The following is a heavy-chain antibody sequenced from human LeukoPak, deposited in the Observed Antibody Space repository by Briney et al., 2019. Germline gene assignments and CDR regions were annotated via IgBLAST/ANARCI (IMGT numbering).Heavy chain of an antibody. Sequence: GGSLRLSCAASGFTFSSYWMSWIRQAPGKGLEWVAVISYDGSNKYYADSVKGRFTISRHNSKNTLYLQMNSLRAEDTAVYSCANDPQGYEPYYSYGMDVWGQGTTVTVSS. D-gene: IGHD1-14*01. CDR3: ANDPQGYEPYYSYGMDV. J-gene: IGHJ6*02. CDR1: GFTFSSYW. CDR2: ISYDGSNK. V-gene: IGHV3-30*18.